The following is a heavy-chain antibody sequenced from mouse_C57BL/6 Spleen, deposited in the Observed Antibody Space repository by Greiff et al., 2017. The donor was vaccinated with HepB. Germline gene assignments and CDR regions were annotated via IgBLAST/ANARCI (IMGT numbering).Heavy chain of an antibody. V-gene: IGHV1-52*01. CDR1: GYTFTSYW. CDR2: IDPSDSET. J-gene: IGHJ1*03. D-gene: IGHD1-1*01. Sequence: VQLQQSGAELVRPGSSVKLSCKASGYTFTSYWMHWVKQRPIQGLEWIGNIDPSDSETHYNQKFKDKATLTVDKSSSTAYMQLSSLTSEDSAVYYCASYGSSGFDVWGTGTTVTVSS. CDR3: ASYGSSGFDV.